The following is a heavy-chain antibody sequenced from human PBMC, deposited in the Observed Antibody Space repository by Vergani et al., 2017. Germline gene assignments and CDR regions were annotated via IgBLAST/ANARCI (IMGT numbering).Heavy chain of an antibody. D-gene: IGHD2/OR15-2a*01. Sequence: QVTLRESGPALVKPTQTLTLTCTFSGFSLSTSGMCVSWIRQPPGKALEWLARIDWDDDKYYSTSLKTRLTISKDTSKNQVVLTMTNMDPVATATYYCARIVSQGYYYGMDVWGQGTTVTVSS. J-gene: IGHJ6*02. CDR1: GFSLSTSGMC. V-gene: IGHV2-70*15. CDR3: ARIVSQGYYYGMDV. CDR2: IDWDDDK.